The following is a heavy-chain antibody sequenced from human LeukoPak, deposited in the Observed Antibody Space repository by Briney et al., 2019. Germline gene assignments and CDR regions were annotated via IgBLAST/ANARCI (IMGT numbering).Heavy chain of an antibody. V-gene: IGHV3-74*01. Sequence: PGGSLRLSCAASGFTFSNYWMHWVRQAPGKGLVWVSRINSDGRSTNYADSVKGRFTISRDNSKNTLYLQMNSLRAEDTAVYYCAKIKKWFGELFYFDYWGQGTLVTVSS. CDR3: AKIKKWFGELFYFDY. CDR2: INSDGRST. J-gene: IGHJ4*02. D-gene: IGHD3-10*01. CDR1: GFTFSNYW.